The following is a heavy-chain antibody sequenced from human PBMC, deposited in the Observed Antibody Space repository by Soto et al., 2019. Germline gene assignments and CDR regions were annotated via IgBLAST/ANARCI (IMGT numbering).Heavy chain of an antibody. J-gene: IGHJ6*02. Sequence: GASVKVSCKASGYTFSTYGISWVRQATGQGLEWMGWINGYNGNTNYAPKLQGRITMTTDTSTTTAYMELRSLRSDDTAVYFCARDKLDITMAAGFYYYYGMDVWGQGTTVTVSS. D-gene: IGHD3-10*01. CDR1: GYTFSTYG. CDR3: ARDKLDITMAAGFYYYYGMDV. V-gene: IGHV1-18*01. CDR2: INGYNGNT.